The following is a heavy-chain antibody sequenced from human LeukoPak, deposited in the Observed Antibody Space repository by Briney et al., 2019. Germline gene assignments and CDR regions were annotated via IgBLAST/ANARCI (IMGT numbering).Heavy chain of an antibody. J-gene: IGHJ5*02. CDR3: GRDVLVVPAATLGWFDP. CDR1: GGSISSYY. D-gene: IGHD2-2*01. CDR2: IYTSGST. Sequence: PSETLSLTCTVSGGSISSYYWSWIRQPAGKGLEWIGRIYTSGSTNYNPSLKSRVTMSVDTSKNQFSLKLSSVTAADTAVYYCGRDVLVVPAATLGWFDPWGQGTLVTVSS. V-gene: IGHV4-4*07.